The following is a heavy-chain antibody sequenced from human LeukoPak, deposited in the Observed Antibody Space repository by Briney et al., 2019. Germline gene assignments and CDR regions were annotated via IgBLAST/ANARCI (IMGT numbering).Heavy chain of an antibody. CDR3: ARQKTPVTSFDP. Sequence: SETLSLTCIVSGGSTCSYYWSWIRQPAGKGLEWIGHMYTSGSTNYNPSLKSRVTMSIDTSKNEFSLKMTSVTAADTAVYYCARQKTPVTSFDPWGQGTLVTVSS. J-gene: IGHJ5*02. CDR2: MYTSGST. V-gene: IGHV4-4*07. CDR1: GGSTCSYY.